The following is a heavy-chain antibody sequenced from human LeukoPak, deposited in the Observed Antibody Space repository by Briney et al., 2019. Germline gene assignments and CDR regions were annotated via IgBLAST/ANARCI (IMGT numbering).Heavy chain of an antibody. CDR1: GYTFTSYS. V-gene: IGHV1-2*02. CDR3: ASPQRGSGSYYSDY. D-gene: IGHD3-10*01. J-gene: IGHJ4*02. Sequence: ASVKVSCKASGYTFTSYSINWVRQAPGQGLEWMGWVNGNTGATLYAQKFQGRVTMSRDASITTAYMELNGLRSDDTAVYYCASPQRGSGSYYSDYWGQGTLVTVSS. CDR2: VNGNTGAT.